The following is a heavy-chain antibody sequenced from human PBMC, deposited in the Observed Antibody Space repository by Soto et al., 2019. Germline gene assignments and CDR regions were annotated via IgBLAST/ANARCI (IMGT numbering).Heavy chain of an antibody. D-gene: IGHD3-22*01. J-gene: IGHJ6*02. V-gene: IGHV3-7*05. CDR2: IKQDGSEK. Sequence: GGSLRLSCAASGFTFSSYWMSWVRQAPGKGLEWVANIKQDGSEKYYVDSVKGRFTISRDNAKNSLYLQMNSLKAEDTAVYYCAREQGDSSGYYHYYYYYGMDVWGQGTTVTVSS. CDR3: AREQGDSSGYYHYYYYYGMDV. CDR1: GFTFSSYW.